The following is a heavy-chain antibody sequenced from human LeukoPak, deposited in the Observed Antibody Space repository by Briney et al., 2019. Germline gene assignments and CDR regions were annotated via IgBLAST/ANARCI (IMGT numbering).Heavy chain of an antibody. V-gene: IGHV4-59*01. J-gene: IGHJ4*02. CDR2: IYYSGST. CDR1: GFTFSTYE. Sequence: PGGSLRLSCATSGFTFSTYEMNWVRQAPGKGLEWIGYIYYSGSTNYNPSLKSRVTISVDTSKNQFSLKLSSVTAADTAVYYCARESSSSFDYWGQGTLVTVSS. D-gene: IGHD6-13*01. CDR3: ARESSSSFDY.